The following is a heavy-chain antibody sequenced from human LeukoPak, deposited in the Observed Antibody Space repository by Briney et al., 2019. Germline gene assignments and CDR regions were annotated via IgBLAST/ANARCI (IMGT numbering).Heavy chain of an antibody. Sequence: GGSLRLSCSASGFTFSRYLMHWVRQAPGKGLEYVSAISTNGGSTYYADSVKGRFTISRDNSKNTLYLQMSSLRTEDTAVYYCAKDANYYDSSGYYDYWGQGTLVTVSS. CDR2: ISTNGGST. D-gene: IGHD3-22*01. CDR1: GFTFSRYL. J-gene: IGHJ4*02. V-gene: IGHV3-64D*06. CDR3: AKDANYYDSSGYYDY.